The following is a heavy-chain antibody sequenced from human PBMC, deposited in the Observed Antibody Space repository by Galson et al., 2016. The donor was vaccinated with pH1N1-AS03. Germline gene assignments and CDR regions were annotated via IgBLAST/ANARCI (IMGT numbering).Heavy chain of an antibody. CDR3: AVLLESEVPAAEADGYYYGMDV. CDR2: IVVGSGNT. CDR1: GFTFISSA. Sequence: VKVSCKASGFTFISSAVQWVRQARGQRLEWIGWIVVGSGNTNSAQKFQERVTITSDMSTSTAYMELSSLRSEDTAVYYCAVLLESEVPAAEADGYYYGMDVGGQGTTVTVSS. J-gene: IGHJ6*02. D-gene: IGHD2-2*01. V-gene: IGHV1-58*01.